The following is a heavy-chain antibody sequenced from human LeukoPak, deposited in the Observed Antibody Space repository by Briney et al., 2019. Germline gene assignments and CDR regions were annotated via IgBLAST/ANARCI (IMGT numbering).Heavy chain of an antibody. CDR2: INHSGST. CDR3: AREKWGDAYYYDSSGYGRSYYYYGMDV. J-gene: IGHJ6*02. V-gene: IGHV4-34*01. Sequence: SETLSLTCAVYGGSFSGYYWSWIRQPPGKGLEWIGEINHSGSTNYNPSLKSRVTISVDTSKNQFSLKLSSVTAADMAVYYCAREKWGDAYYYDSSGYGRSYYYYGMDVWGQGATVTVSS. CDR1: GGSFSGYY. D-gene: IGHD3-22*01.